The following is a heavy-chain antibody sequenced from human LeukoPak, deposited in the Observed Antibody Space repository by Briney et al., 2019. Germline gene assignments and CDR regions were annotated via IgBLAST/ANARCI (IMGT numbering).Heavy chain of an antibody. J-gene: IGHJ4*02. CDR2: IYYSGIT. V-gene: IGHV4-39*07. CDR3: ASGGGYGDYVSY. D-gene: IGHD4-17*01. CDR1: GGSISSSSYY. Sequence: SETLSLTCTVSGGSISSSSYYWGWIRQPPGKGLEWIGSIYYSGITYYNSSLKSRVTISVDTSKSQFSLKVTSVTAADTAVYYCASGGGYGDYVSYWGQGTLVTVSS.